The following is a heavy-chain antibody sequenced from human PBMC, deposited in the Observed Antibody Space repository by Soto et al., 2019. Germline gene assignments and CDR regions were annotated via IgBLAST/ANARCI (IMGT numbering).Heavy chain of an antibody. CDR3: AKDIFTPGITGKKYGMDV. D-gene: IGHD1-20*01. Sequence: GGSLRLSCAASGFTFSSYGMHWVRQAPGKGLEWVAVISYDGSNKYYADSVKGRFTISRDNSKNTLYLQMNSLRAEDTAVYYCAKDIFTPGITGKKYGMDVWGQGTTVTVSS. CDR1: GFTFSSYG. V-gene: IGHV3-30*18. J-gene: IGHJ6*02. CDR2: ISYDGSNK.